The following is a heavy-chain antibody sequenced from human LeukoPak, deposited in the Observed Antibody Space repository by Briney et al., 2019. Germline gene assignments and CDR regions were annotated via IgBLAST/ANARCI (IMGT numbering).Heavy chain of an antibody. V-gene: IGHV4-59*01. J-gene: IGHJ5*02. CDR2: IYYSGST. CDR1: GGSISSYY. Sequence: SETLSLTCTVSGGSISSYYWSWIRQPPGKGLEWMGYIYYSGSTNYNPSLKSRVTISVDTSTNPFSLKLSSVTAADTAVYYCAREYSSGWYSWFDPWGQGTLVTVSS. D-gene: IGHD6-19*01. CDR3: AREYSSGWYSWFDP.